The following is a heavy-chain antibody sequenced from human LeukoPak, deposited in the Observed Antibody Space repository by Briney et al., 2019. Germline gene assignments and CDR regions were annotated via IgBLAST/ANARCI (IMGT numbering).Heavy chain of an antibody. CDR1: GFTFRSYG. Sequence: PGGSLRLSCAASGFTFRSYGMSWVRQAPGKGLEWVSGISGSGGSTYYADSVKGRFTISRDNSKNTLYLQMNSLRAEDTAVYYCAKDQIGSSSWPYYMDVWGKGTTVTISS. J-gene: IGHJ6*03. D-gene: IGHD6-13*01. V-gene: IGHV3-23*01. CDR3: AKDQIGSSSWPYYMDV. CDR2: ISGSGGST.